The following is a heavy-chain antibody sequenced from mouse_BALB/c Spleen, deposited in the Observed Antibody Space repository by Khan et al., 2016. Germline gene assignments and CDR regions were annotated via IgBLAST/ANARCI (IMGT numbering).Heavy chain of an antibody. D-gene: IGHD1-1*01. CDR1: GYTFTNYG. V-gene: IGHV9-3-1*01. J-gene: IGHJ1*01. Sequence: QIQLVQSGPELKKPGKTVKISCKASGYTFTNYGMNWVKQAPGKGLKWMGWINTYSGESTYADDFKGRFAFSVETSANSAYLQINILKNEDTAQFHCARYRYYYGSSRYFDVWGAGTTVTVSS. CDR3: ARYRYYYGSSRYFDV. CDR2: INTYSGES.